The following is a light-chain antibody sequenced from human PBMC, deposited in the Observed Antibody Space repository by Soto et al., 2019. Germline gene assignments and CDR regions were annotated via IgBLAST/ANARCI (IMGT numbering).Light chain of an antibody. CDR1: QTISSW. Sequence: DIQMTQSPSTLSGSVGDRVTITCRASQTISSWLAWYQQKPGKAPKLLIYDASSLESGVPSRFSGSGSGTEFTLTISSLQPDDFATYYCQQYNSYSWTVGQGTKGDIK. V-gene: IGKV1-5*01. CDR3: QQYNSYSWT. CDR2: DAS. J-gene: IGKJ1*01.